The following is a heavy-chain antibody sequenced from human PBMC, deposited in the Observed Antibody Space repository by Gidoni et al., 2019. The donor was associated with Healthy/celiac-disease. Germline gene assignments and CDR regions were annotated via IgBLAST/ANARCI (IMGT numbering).Heavy chain of an antibody. V-gene: IGHV1-69*01. CDR1: GGTFSSYA. CDR2: VIPIFGTA. J-gene: IGHJ6*02. D-gene: IGHD3-9*01. CDR3: ARDDNFDRPSLGYYYYGMDV. Sequence: QVQLVQSGAEVKKPGSSVKVSCKASGGTFSSYAISWVRQAPGQGLEWMGGVIPIFGTANYAQKFQGRVTITADESTSTAYMELSSLRSEDTAVYYCARDDNFDRPSLGYYYYGMDVWGQGTTVTVSS.